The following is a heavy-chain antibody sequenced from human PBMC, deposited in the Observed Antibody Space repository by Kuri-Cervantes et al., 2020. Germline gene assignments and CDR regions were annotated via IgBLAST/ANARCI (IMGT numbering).Heavy chain of an antibody. CDR3: ARVLRYFDYWFDP. V-gene: IGHV1-69*02. CDR2: IIPILGIA. Sequence: SVKVSCKASGGTFSSYTISWVRQAPGQGLEWMGRIIPILGIANYAQKFQGRVTITADKSTSTAYMELSSLRSEDTAVYYCARVLRYFDYWFDPWGQGTLVTVSS. D-gene: IGHD3-9*01. J-gene: IGHJ5*02. CDR1: GGTFSSYT.